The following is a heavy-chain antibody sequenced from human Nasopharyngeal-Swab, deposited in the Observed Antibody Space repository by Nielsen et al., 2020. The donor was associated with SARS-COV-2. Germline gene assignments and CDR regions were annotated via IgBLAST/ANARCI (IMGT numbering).Heavy chain of an antibody. Sequence: GGSLRLSCAASGFTFSSYSMNWVRQAPGKGLEWVSSISSSSSYIYYADSVKGRFTISRDNAKNSLYLQMNSLRAEDTAVYYCARGRRNLILTGFYDYWGQGTLVTVSS. CDR3: ARGRRNLILTGFYDY. CDR2: ISSSSSYI. D-gene: IGHD3-9*01. J-gene: IGHJ4*02. V-gene: IGHV3-21*01. CDR1: GFTFSSYS.